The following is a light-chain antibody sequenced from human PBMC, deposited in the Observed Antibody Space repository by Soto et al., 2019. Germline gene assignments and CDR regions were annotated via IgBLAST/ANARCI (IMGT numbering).Light chain of an antibody. CDR2: KAS. V-gene: IGKV1-5*03. CDR3: QHCDSYWT. CDR1: QSNSNY. Sequence: DIQLTQSPSTLSASVGDRVTITCRASQSNSNYLAWYQQKPGKAPKVLIYKASSLESGVPSRFSDSGSGTEFTLTISSLQPDDFATYYCQHCDSYWTFGQGTKVEIK. J-gene: IGKJ1*01.